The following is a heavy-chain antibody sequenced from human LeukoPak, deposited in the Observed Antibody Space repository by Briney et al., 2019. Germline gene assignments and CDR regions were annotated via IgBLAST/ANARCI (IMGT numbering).Heavy chain of an antibody. CDR3: ARGVEPLAANTLAY. D-gene: IGHD3-16*01. CDR2: LYSDGNT. J-gene: IGHJ4*02. V-gene: IGHV3-53*01. CDR1: GFTVITND. Sequence: GGSLRLSCAASGFTVITNDVTWVRQAPGKGLEWVSVLYSDGNTKYADSVQGRFTISRDNSKNTPYLEMNSPSPDDTAVYYCARGVEPLAANTLAYWGQGTLVTVSS.